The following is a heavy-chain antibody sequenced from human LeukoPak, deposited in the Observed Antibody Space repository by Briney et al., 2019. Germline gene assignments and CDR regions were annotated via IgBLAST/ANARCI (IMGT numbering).Heavy chain of an antibody. V-gene: IGHV3-21*01. CDR2: ISASTTYI. D-gene: IGHD6-19*01. CDR3: ARDQYSSGPYD. Sequence: PGGSLRLSCAASGFTFSSYSMDWVRQAPGKGLEWVSSISASTTYIYYADSLKGRFTISRDNAKNSLYLQMNSLRAEDTAVYYCARDQYSSGPYDWGQGTLVTVSS. J-gene: IGHJ4*02. CDR1: GFTFSSYS.